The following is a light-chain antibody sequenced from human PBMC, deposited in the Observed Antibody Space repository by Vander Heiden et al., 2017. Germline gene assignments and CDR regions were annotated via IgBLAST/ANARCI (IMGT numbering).Light chain of an antibody. Sequence: DIVMTQSPDSLAVSLGERATINCKSSQSVLYNSNNKNYLAWCQQRPGQPPNLLIYWASTRESGVPDRFSGSGSGTDFTLTISSLQAEDVAVYYCQQYYTFPSTFGQGTKLEIK. V-gene: IGKV4-1*01. CDR1: QSVLYNSNNKNY. CDR2: WAS. CDR3: QQYYTFPST. J-gene: IGKJ2*01.